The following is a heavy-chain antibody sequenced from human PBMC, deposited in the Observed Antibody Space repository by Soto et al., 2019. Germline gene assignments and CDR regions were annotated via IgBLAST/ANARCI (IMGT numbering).Heavy chain of an antibody. V-gene: IGHV3-23*01. CDR3: AKALKYSSSKDYFYYGMDV. D-gene: IGHD6-6*01. J-gene: IGHJ6*02. CDR2: MNSGGRS. Sequence: GGSLRLSCAASGFTFSNYSMSWVRQAPGKGLEWVSGMNSGGRSYYADSVKGRFTISRDTSKNMLYLQMNSLRADDTAVFYCAKALKYSSSKDYFYYGMDVWGPVTTVTVSS. CDR1: GFTFSNYS.